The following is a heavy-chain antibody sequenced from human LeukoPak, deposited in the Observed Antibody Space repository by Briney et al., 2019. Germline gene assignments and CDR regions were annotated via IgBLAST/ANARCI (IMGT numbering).Heavy chain of an antibody. J-gene: IGHJ3*02. D-gene: IGHD3-3*01. V-gene: IGHV3-23*01. CDR2: VSGSDGST. Sequence: PGGSLRLSCAASGFIFSNYPMSWVRQAPGKGLEWVSGVSGSDGSTYYADSVKGRFTISRDNSENTLYLQMNGLRAEDTALYYCAKTGMYWNGYYIDYRAFDNWGQGTMVTVSS. CDR3: AKTGMYWNGYYIDYRAFDN. CDR1: GFIFSNYP.